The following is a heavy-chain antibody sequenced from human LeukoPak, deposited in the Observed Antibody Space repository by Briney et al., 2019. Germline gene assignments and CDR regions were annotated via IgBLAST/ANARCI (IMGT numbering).Heavy chain of an antibody. Sequence: SETLSLTCTVSGGSISSYYWSWIRQPPGKGLEWIGYIYYSGSTNYNPSLKSRVTISVDTSKNQFSLKLSSVTAADTAVYHCARQGGYNSPLAYWGQGTLVTVSS. CDR1: GGSISSYY. V-gene: IGHV4-59*08. CDR3: ARQGGYNSPLAY. CDR2: IYYSGST. D-gene: IGHD5-24*01. J-gene: IGHJ4*02.